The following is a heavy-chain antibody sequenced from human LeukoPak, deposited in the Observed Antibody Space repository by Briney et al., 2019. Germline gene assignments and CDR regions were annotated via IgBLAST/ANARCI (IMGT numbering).Heavy chain of an antibody. CDR3: ARSYYSDYYFDY. CDR1: GGSFSGYY. CDR2: INHSGST. D-gene: IGHD4-17*01. V-gene: IGHV4-34*01. J-gene: IGHJ4*02. Sequence: SETLSLTYAVYGGSFSGYYWSWIRQPPGKGLEWIGEINHSGSTNYNPSLKSRVSISVGTSKNQFSLWLSSVTAADTAVYYCARSYYSDYYFDYWGQGTLVTVSS.